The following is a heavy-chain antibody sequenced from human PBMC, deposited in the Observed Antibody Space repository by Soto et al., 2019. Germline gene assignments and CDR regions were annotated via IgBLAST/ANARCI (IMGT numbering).Heavy chain of an antibody. J-gene: IGHJ4*02. D-gene: IGHD4-17*01. Sequence: GGSLRLSCAASGFTVSSNYMTWVRQAPGKGLEWVSVIYSGGSTYYADSVKGRLTISRDNSKDTRYLQMNSLRAEDTAVYYCARDSSAVTSDYWGQGTLVTVSS. V-gene: IGHV3-66*01. CDR2: IYSGGST. CDR3: ARDSSAVTSDY. CDR1: GFTVSSNY.